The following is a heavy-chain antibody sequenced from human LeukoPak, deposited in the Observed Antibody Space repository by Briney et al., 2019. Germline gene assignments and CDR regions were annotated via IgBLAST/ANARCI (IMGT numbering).Heavy chain of an antibody. D-gene: IGHD6-13*01. J-gene: IGHJ4*02. CDR3: AKVRSIAAAEAIDY. CDR2: ISGSGGST. Sequence: PGGSLRLSCAASGFTFSSYAMSWVRQAPGKGLEWVSAISGSGGSTYYADSVKGRFSISRDNSKNTLYLQMNSVRAEDTAVYYCAKVRSIAAAEAIDYWGQGTLVTVSS. CDR1: GFTFSSYA. V-gene: IGHV3-23*01.